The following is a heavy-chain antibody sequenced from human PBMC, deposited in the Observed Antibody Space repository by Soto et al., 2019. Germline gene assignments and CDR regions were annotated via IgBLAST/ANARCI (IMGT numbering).Heavy chain of an antibody. D-gene: IGHD6-6*01. Sequence: LRLSCAASGFTFSSYAMSWVRQAPGKGLEWVSAISGSGGSTYYADSVKGRFTISRDNSKNMLYLQMNSLRAEDTAVYYCAKVGYSSSSRPPFDYWGQGTLVTVSS. CDR1: GFTFSSYA. J-gene: IGHJ4*02. CDR2: ISGSGGST. V-gene: IGHV3-23*01. CDR3: AKVGYSSSSRPPFDY.